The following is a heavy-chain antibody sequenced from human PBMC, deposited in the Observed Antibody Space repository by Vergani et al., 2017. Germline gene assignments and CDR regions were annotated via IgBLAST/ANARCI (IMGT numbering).Heavy chain of an antibody. V-gene: IGHV3-23*01. CDR3: ASPYDGAGTYYKGGYYFDY. J-gene: IGHJ4*02. D-gene: IGHD3-10*01. CDR1: GFTFSSYA. CDR2: ISGSGGST. Sequence: EVQLLESGGGLVQPGGSLRLSCAASGFTFSSYAMSWVRQAPGKGLEWVSTISGSGGSTYYADSVKGRFTISRDNSKNTLYLQMNSLRGEDTAVYYCASPYDGAGTYYKGGYYFDYWGQGTLVTVSS.